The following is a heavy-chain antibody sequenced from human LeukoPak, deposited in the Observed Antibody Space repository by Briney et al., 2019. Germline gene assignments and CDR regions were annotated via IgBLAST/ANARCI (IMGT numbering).Heavy chain of an antibody. V-gene: IGHV6-1*01. J-gene: IGHJ4*02. CDR1: GDSVSSNGGA. CDR3: ARMVGATRSFDY. CDR2: TYYRSQWSN. D-gene: IGHD1-26*01. Sequence: SQTLSLTCAISGDSVSSNGGAWNWIRQSPSRGLEWLGRTYYRSQWSNDFALSVKSRISINPDTSKNHFSLQLNSVTPEDTAVYYCARMVGATRSFDYWGQGALVTVSS.